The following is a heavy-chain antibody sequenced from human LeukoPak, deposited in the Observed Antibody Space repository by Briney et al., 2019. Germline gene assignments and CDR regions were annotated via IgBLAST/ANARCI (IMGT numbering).Heavy chain of an antibody. CDR1: GGSFSAYY. Sequence: SETLSLTCAVYGGSFSAYYWNWIRQPPGKGLEWIGEINHSGSTNYNPSLKSRVTISVDTSKNQFSLKLSSVTAADTAVYYCARVHYDFWSGYNYYFDYWGQGTLVTVSS. CDR3: ARVHYDFWSGYNYYFDY. CDR2: INHSGST. J-gene: IGHJ4*02. V-gene: IGHV4-34*01. D-gene: IGHD3-3*01.